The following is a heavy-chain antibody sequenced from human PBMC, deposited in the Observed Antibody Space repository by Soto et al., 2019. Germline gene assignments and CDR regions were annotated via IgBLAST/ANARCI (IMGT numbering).Heavy chain of an antibody. Sequence: ASVKVSCKASGYTFTSYGISWVRRAPGQGLEWMGWISAYNGNTNYAQKLQGRVTMTTDTSTSTAYMELRSLRSDDTAVYYCARDDGSDHNPQWFGPYYYYGMDVWGQGTTVTVSS. CDR1: GYTFTSYG. CDR2: ISAYNGNT. CDR3: ARDDGSDHNPQWFGPYYYYGMDV. V-gene: IGHV1-18*01. J-gene: IGHJ6*02. D-gene: IGHD3-10*01.